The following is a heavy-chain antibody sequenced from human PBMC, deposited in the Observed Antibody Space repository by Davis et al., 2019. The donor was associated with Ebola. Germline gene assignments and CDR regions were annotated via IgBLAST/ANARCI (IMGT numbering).Heavy chain of an antibody. Sequence: ASVKVSCKASGYTFTGYNMHWVRQAPGQGLEWMGRINPNSGGTNYAQKFQGRVTMTRDTSISTAYMELSRLRSDDTDVYYCARDRGYSYGWVLDYWGQGTLVTVSS. CDR1: GYTFTGYN. J-gene: IGHJ4*02. D-gene: IGHD5-18*01. CDR3: ARDRGYSYGWVLDY. CDR2: INPNSGGT. V-gene: IGHV1-2*05.